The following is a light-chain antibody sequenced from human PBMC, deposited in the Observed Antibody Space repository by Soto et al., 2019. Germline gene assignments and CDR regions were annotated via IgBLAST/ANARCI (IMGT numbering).Light chain of an antibody. CDR1: QDISNY. CDR3: QQYDNLPLT. Sequence: DIQMTQSPSSLSAFLVVRVTVIWQASQDISNYLNWYQQKPGKAPKLLIYDASNLETGVPSRFSGSGSGTDFTFTISSLQPEDIATYYCQQYDNLPLTFGGGTKVDIK. CDR2: DAS. V-gene: IGKV1-33*01. J-gene: IGKJ4*01.